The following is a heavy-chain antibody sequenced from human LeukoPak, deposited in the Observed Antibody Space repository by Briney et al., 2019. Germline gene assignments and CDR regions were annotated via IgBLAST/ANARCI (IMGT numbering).Heavy chain of an antibody. J-gene: IGHJ5*02. D-gene: IGHD5-18*01. V-gene: IGHV1-2*02. CDR3: ARELVDTAMAYNWFDP. CDR1: GYTFTGYY. CDR2: INPNSGGT. Sequence: GASVKVSCKASGYTFTGYYMHWVRQAPGQGLEWMGWINPNSGGTNYAQKFQGRVTMTRDTSISTAYMELSRLRSDETAVYYCARELVDTAMAYNWFDPWGQGTLVTVSS.